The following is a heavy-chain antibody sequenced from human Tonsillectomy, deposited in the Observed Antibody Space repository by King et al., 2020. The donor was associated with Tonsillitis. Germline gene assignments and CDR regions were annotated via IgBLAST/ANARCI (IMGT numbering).Heavy chain of an antibody. D-gene: IGHD5-18*01. CDR3: AKETGYSYGSGAFDI. CDR1: GFTFSSYG. J-gene: IGHJ3*02. CDR2: ISYDGSNK. V-gene: IGHV3-30*18. Sequence: VQLVQSGGGVVLPGRSLRLSCAASGFTFSSYGMHWVRQAPGKGLEWVAVISYDGSNKYYADSVKGRFTISRDNSKNTLYLQMNSLRAEDTAVYYCAKETGYSYGSGAFDIWGEGTMVTVSS.